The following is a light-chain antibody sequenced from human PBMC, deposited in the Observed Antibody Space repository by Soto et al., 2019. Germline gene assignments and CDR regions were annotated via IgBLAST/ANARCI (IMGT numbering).Light chain of an antibody. CDR2: GTS. CDR1: QHITSIY. Sequence: ENVLTQSPGTLSLSPGERASLSCRASQHITSIYLAWSQQKPGRAPRLLVYGTSNRATGIPDRFSGSGSGTDFTLTISRLEPEDCAVYYCQDASTLPWTFGQGTKVDIK. V-gene: IGKV3-20*01. CDR3: QDASTLPWT. J-gene: IGKJ1*01.